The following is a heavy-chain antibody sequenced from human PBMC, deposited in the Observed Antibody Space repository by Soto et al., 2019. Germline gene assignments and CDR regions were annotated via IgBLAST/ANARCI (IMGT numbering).Heavy chain of an antibody. CDR2: IHHSGGT. D-gene: IGHD3-10*01. V-gene: IGHV4-31*01. CDR3: VRGVLS. Sequence: QVQLQESGPGLVKASQTLSLTCNVSGGSISSGGYYWTWIRQHPGKGLEWIGNIHHSGGTFYNPSLKRLGSISVDTSKNQFSLKLSSVPAADTAVYFCVRGVLSWGQGTLVTVSS. J-gene: IGHJ1*01. CDR1: GGSISSGGYY.